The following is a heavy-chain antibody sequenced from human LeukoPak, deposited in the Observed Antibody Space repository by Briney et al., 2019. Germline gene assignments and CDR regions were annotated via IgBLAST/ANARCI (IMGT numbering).Heavy chain of an antibody. J-gene: IGHJ6*02. CDR3: ARDGGYSYGSTIYYYYGMDV. Sequence: GGSLRLSCAASGFTFSSYSMNWVRQAPGKGLEWVSYISSSSSTIYYADSVKGRFTISRDNAKNSLYLQMNSLRAEDTAVYYCARDGGYSYGSTIYYYYGMDVWGQGTTVTVSS. V-gene: IGHV3-48*04. D-gene: IGHD5-18*01. CDR1: GFTFSSYS. CDR2: ISSSSSTI.